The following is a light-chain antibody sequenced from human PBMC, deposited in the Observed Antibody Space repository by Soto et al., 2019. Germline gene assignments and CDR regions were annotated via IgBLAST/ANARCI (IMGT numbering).Light chain of an antibody. J-gene: IGKJ2*01. CDR1: QSISNY. Sequence: DIQMTQSPSSLSASVGDRVTITCRASQSISNYLNWYQQKPGKAPKPLIYAASSLQSGVPSRFSGSGSGTDFTLTISSLQPEDFATYFCQQRYSSPRTFGQGTKLEIK. V-gene: IGKV1-39*01. CDR2: AAS. CDR3: QQRYSSPRT.